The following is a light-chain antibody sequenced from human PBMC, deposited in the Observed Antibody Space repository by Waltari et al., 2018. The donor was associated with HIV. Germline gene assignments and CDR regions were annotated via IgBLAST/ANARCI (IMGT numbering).Light chain of an antibody. CDR1: SSDVGGYNY. J-gene: IGLJ2*01. CDR2: DVS. V-gene: IGLV2-14*01. Sequence: QSALTQPASVSGSPGQSITISCTGTSSDVGGYNYVSWYQQHPGKAPKLMIYDVSNLPSGVFNRFSGSKSGNTASLTISGLQAEDEADSYCSSYTSSSTLVFGGGTKLTVL. CDR3: SSYTSSSTLV.